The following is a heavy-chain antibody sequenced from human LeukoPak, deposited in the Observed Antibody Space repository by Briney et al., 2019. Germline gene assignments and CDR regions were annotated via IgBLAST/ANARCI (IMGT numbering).Heavy chain of an antibody. CDR2: ITSRDGRT. D-gene: IGHD5-18*01. CDR3: ARDGAYSYTY. V-gene: IGHV3-23*01. Sequence: GGSLRLSCAAPEFTFRRYALTWVRQAPGKGLEWVSSITSRDGRTSYAASVKGRFTVSRDNSKNPLYLQLNSLRAEDTAVYYCARDGAYSYTYWGQGTLVIVS. CDR1: EFTFRRYA. J-gene: IGHJ4*02.